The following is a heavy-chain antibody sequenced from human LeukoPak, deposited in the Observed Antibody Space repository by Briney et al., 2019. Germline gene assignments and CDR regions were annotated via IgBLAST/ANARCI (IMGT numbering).Heavy chain of an antibody. CDR1: GDSVSSNSAA. V-gene: IGHV6-1*01. CDR2: TYYRSKWYN. J-gene: IGHJ4*02. Sequence: SQTLSLTCAISGDSVSSNSAAWNWIRQSPSRGLEWLGRTYYRSKWYNDYAVSVKSRITINPDTSKNQFSLQLNSVTTEDTAVYYCARERSYGSGSYYNFKYYFDYWGQGTLVTVSS. CDR3: ARERSYGSGSYYNFKYYFDY. D-gene: IGHD3-10*01.